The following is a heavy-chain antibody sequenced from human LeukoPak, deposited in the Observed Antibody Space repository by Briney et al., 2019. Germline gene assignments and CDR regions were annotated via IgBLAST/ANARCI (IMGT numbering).Heavy chain of an antibody. Sequence: SETLSLTCTVSGGSISSSSSYWAWIRQPPGKGLEWIGSIYYSGSTYYNPSLKSRVTISVDTSKNQFSLKLSSVTAADTAVYYCARRAVNDLDYWGEGTLVTVSS. J-gene: IGHJ4*02. D-gene: IGHD4-17*01. V-gene: IGHV4-39*01. CDR1: GGSISSSSSY. CDR2: IYYSGST. CDR3: ARRAVNDLDY.